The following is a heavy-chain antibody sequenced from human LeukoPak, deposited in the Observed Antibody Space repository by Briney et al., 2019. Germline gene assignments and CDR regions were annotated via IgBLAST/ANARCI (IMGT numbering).Heavy chain of an antibody. CDR1: GFTFSSYW. CDR2: IKQDGSEK. J-gene: IGHJ1*01. V-gene: IGHV3-7*01. CDR3: ARGGTRPVVYFQH. Sequence: GGSLRLSCAASGFTFSSYWMSWVRQAPGKGLEWVANIKQDGSEKYYVDSVKGRFTISRDNAKNSLCLQMNSLRAEDTAVYYCARGGTRPVVYFQHWGQGTLVTVSS. D-gene: IGHD6-6*01.